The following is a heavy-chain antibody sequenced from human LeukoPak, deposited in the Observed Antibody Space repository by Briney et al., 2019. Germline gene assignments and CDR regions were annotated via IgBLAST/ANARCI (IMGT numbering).Heavy chain of an antibody. J-gene: IGHJ4*02. Sequence: SETLSLTCAVYGGSFSGYYWSWIRQPPGKGLEWIGEINHSGSTNYNPSLKSRVTISVDTSKNQFSLKLSSVTAADTAVYYCARGPYGGVPRPYYFDYWGQGTLVTVSS. CDR2: INHSGST. D-gene: IGHD4/OR15-4a*01. CDR1: GGSFSGYY. V-gene: IGHV4-34*01. CDR3: ARGPYGGVPRPYYFDY.